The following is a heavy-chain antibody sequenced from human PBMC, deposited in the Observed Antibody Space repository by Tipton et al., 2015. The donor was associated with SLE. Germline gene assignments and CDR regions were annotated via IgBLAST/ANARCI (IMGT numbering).Heavy chain of an antibody. V-gene: IGHV4-4*02. J-gene: IGHJ1*01. CDR3: ARGRYSSGWGSAEYFQH. CDR2: IYHSGST. D-gene: IGHD6-19*01. Sequence: TLSLTCAVSGGSISSSNWWSWVRQPPGKGLEWIGEIYHSGSTNYNPSLKSRITISVDKSKNQFSLKLSSVTAADTAVYYCARGRYSSGWGSAEYFQHWGQGTLVTVSS. CDR1: GGSISSSNW.